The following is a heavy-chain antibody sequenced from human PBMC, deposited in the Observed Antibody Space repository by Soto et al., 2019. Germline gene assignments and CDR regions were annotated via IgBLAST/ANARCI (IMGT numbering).Heavy chain of an antibody. D-gene: IGHD3-22*01. J-gene: IGHJ3*02. CDR1: GGTFSSYT. Sequence: SVKVSCKASGGTFSSYTISWVRQAPGQGLEWMGRIIPILGIANYAQKFQGRVTITADKSTSTVYMELSSLRSEDTAVYYCASSLTMTHPDAFDIWGQGTMVTVS. CDR2: IIPILGIA. CDR3: ASSLTMTHPDAFDI. V-gene: IGHV1-69*02.